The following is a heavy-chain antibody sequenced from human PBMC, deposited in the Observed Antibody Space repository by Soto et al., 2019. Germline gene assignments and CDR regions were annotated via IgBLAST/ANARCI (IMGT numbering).Heavy chain of an antibody. CDR3: ARDSSLWFGEGSQGGIDP. J-gene: IGHJ5*02. CDR2: IYYSGST. Sequence: SETLSLTCTVSGGSISSGDYYWSWIRQPPGKGLEWIGYIYYSGSTYYNPSLKSRVTISVGTSKNQFSLKLSSVTAADTAVYYCARDSSLWFGEGSQGGIDPWGQGTLVTVSS. V-gene: IGHV4-30-4*01. D-gene: IGHD3-10*01. CDR1: GGSISSGDYY.